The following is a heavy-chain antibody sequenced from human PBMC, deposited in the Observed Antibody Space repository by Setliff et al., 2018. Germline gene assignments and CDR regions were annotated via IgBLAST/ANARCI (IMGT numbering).Heavy chain of an antibody. D-gene: IGHD3-22*01. CDR3: ARRRYYDSSGYYYFDY. Sequence: PGESLKISCKGSGYNFNNDWIGWVRQMPGKGLEWMGIIYPGDSDTRYSPSFQGQVTISADKSISTAYLQWSSLKASDTAMYYCARRRYYDSSGYYYFDYWGQGTLVTVSS. CDR2: IYPGDSDT. V-gene: IGHV5-51*01. CDR1: GYNFNNDW. J-gene: IGHJ4*02.